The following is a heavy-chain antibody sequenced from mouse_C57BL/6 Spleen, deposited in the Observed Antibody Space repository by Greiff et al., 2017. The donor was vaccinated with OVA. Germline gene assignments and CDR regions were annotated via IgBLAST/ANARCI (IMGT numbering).Heavy chain of an antibody. CDR2: IYPGDGDT. CDR1: GYAFSSSW. Sequence: QVQLQQSGPELVKPGASVKISCKASGYAFSSSWMNWVQQRPGKGLEWIGRIYPGDGDTNYNGKFKGKATLTADNYSSTAYMQRSSLSSEDTAVYVGARGHPTVVATGNGYFDVWGTGTTVTVSS. V-gene: IGHV1-82*01. D-gene: IGHD1-1*01. CDR3: ARGHPTVVATGNGYFDV. J-gene: IGHJ1*03.